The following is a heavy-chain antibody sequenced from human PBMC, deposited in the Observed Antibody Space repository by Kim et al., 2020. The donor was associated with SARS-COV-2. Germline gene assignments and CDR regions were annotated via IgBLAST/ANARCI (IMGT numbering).Heavy chain of an antibody. D-gene: IGHD2-15*01. J-gene: IGHJ3*02. CDR2: IYPGDSDT. CDR1: GYSFTSYW. Sequence: GESLKISCKGSGYSFTSYWIGWVRQMPGKGLEWMGIIYPGDSDTRYSPSFQGQVTISADKSISTAYLQWSSLKASDTAMYYCARPSRELTLLHCSGGSCYRGAFDIWGQGTMVTVSS. V-gene: IGHV5-51*01. CDR3: ARPSRELTLLHCSGGSCYRGAFDI.